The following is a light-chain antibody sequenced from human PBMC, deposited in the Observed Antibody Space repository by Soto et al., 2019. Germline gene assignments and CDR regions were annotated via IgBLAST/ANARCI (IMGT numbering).Light chain of an antibody. CDR3: SSYTTTNTHV. CDR2: EVS. J-gene: IGLJ1*01. CDR1: TSDVGGYSY. V-gene: IGLV2-14*01. Sequence: QSALTQPASVSGSPGQPITISCTGTTSDVGGYSYVSWYQQHPGKAPKLMIYEVSDRPSGVSNRFSGSKSGNTASLTISGLQAEDEADYYCSSYTTTNTHVFGTGTKVTVL.